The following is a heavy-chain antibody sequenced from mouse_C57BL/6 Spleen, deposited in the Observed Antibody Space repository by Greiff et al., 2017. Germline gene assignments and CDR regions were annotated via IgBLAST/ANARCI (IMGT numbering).Heavy chain of an antibody. CDR2: IDPSDSYT. D-gene: IGHD1-1*01. CDR3: ARRGYYGSSLYYFDY. CDR1: GYTFTSYW. Sequence: QVQLQQPGAELVMPGASVKLSCKASGYTFTSYWMHWVQQRPGQGLEWIGEIDPSDSYTNYNQKFKGKSTLTVDKSSSTAYMQLSSLTSEDSAVYYCARRGYYGSSLYYFDYWGQGTTLTVSS. V-gene: IGHV1-69*01. J-gene: IGHJ2*01.